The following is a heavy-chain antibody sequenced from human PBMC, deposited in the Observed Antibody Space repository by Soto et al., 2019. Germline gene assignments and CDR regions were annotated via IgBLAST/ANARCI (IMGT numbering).Heavy chain of an antibody. D-gene: IGHD3-22*01. Sequence: SVRCGVADGSSSGGGDSRRWIRQPPGKGLEWIGYIYHSGSTYYNPSLKSRVTISVDRSKNQFSLKLSSVTAADTAVYYCARLGGYYKSLDPWGQGTLVTVSP. CDR2: IYHSGST. CDR3: ARLGGYYKSLDP. V-gene: IGHV4-30-2*01. CDR1: DGSSSGGGDS. J-gene: IGHJ5*02.